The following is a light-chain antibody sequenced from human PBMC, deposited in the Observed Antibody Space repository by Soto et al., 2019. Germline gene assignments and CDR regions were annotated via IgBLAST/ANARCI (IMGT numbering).Light chain of an antibody. J-gene: IGLJ1*01. V-gene: IGLV1-44*01. CDR3: ATWDDTVSGYV. CDR2: DND. Sequence: QSVLTQSPSVSGTPGQRVTMSCSGSTSNIGNNPVNWYQQSPGTAPKLLMYDNDHRPSGVADRFSGSKSGTSASLAISGLQSEDETEYYCATWDDTVSGYVFGTGTKLTVL. CDR1: TSNIGNNP.